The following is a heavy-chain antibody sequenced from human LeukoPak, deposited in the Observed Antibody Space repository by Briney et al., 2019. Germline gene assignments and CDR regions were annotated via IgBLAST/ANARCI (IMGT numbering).Heavy chain of an antibody. CDR3: ARGTMMVGP. J-gene: IGHJ5*02. D-gene: IGHD3-22*01. V-gene: IGHV4-59*01. CDR2: IYYSGST. Sequence: SETLSLTCTVSGGSISSYYWSWIRQPPGKGLEWIGYIYYSGSTNYNPSLKSRVTISVDMSKNQFSLKLSSLTAADTAVYYCARGTMMVGPWGQGTLVIVSS. CDR1: GGSISSYY.